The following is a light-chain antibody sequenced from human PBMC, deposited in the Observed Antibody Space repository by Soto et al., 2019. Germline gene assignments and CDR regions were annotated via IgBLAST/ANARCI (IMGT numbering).Light chain of an antibody. Sequence: EIVLTQSPATLSLSPGERATLSCRASQSVSSYLAWHQQKPGQAPRLLIYDASNRATGIPARFSGSGSGTDFTLTISSLEPEDFAVYYCQQRSKWPRLTFGGGTKV. J-gene: IGKJ4*01. V-gene: IGKV3-11*01. CDR2: DAS. CDR1: QSVSSY. CDR3: QQRSKWPRLT.